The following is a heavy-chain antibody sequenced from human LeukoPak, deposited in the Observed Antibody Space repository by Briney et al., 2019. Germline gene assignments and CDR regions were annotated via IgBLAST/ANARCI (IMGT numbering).Heavy chain of an antibody. D-gene: IGHD6-19*01. J-gene: IGHJ3*02. CDR3: ARAFSAWPHAFDI. V-gene: IGHV4-59*01. Sequence: SETLSLTCTVSGGYMSTYYWGWVRQPPGKGLEWIGYISYSGSTTYHPSLNSRVTISLDTSKNQLSLMVTSVTAADTAVYFCARAFSAWPHAFDIWGRGTMVTVSS. CDR1: GGYMSTYY. CDR2: ISYSGST.